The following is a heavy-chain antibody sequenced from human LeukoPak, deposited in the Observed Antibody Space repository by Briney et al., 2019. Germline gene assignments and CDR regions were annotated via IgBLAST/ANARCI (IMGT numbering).Heavy chain of an antibody. CDR3: ARGVYYFDY. Sequence: SETLSLTCAVYGGSFSGYYWSWIRQPPGKGLEWIGEINHSGSTNYNPFLKSRVTISVDTSKNQFSLKLSSVTAADTAVYCCARGVYYFDYWGQGTLVTVSS. CDR2: INHSGST. V-gene: IGHV4-34*01. J-gene: IGHJ4*02. CDR1: GGSFSGYY.